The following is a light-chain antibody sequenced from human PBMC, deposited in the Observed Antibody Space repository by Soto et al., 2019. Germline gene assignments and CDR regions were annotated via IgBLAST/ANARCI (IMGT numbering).Light chain of an antibody. CDR3: QQSYSSPPT. CDR1: QIISNH. Sequence: DIELTQSPSSLSASVEDSVIITCRARQIISNHLNWYQQKPGKAPKLLIFAASSLQSGVPSRFSGSRSGPDFTLTISSLQPEDFATYYCQQSYSSPPTFGQGTKVDIK. J-gene: IGKJ1*01. V-gene: IGKV1-39*01. CDR2: AAS.